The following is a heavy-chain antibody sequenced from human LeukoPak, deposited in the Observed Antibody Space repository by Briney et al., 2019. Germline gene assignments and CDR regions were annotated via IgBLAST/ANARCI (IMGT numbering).Heavy chain of an antibody. J-gene: IGHJ4*02. CDR3: AKAANEWELLAGYFDY. CDR2: ISGSGGST. V-gene: IGHV3-23*01. Sequence: GGSLRLSCAASGFTFSSYGMSWVRQAPGKGLEWVSAISGSGGSTYYADSVRGRFTISRDNSKNTLYLQMNSLRDEDTAVYYCAKAANEWELLAGYFDYWGQGTLVTVSS. CDR1: GFTFSSYG. D-gene: IGHD1-26*01.